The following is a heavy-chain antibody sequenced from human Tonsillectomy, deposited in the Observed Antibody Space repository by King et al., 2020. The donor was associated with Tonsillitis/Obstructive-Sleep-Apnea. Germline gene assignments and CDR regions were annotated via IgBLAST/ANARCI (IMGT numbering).Heavy chain of an antibody. Sequence: QLQESGPGLVKPSETLSLTCTVSGGSISSYHWSWIRQPPGKGLEWIGYIYDSGSTNYNPSLKSRVTISVDTSKNQFSLKLSSVTAADTAVYYCARQGIQPWLSAFDYWGQGTLVTVSS. CDR3: ARQGIQPWLSAFDY. CDR2: IYDSGST. D-gene: IGHD5-18*01. V-gene: IGHV4-59*08. CDR1: GGSISSYH. J-gene: IGHJ4*02.